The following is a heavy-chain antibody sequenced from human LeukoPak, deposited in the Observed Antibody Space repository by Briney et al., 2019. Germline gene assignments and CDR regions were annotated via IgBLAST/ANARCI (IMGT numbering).Heavy chain of an antibody. CDR2: INPNSGGT. D-gene: IGHD3-10*01. CDR3: ARAMVREVIIALLNY. V-gene: IGHV1-2*02. CDR1: GYTFTGYY. Sequence: ASVTVSCKASGYTFTGYYMHWVRQAPGQGLEWMGWINPNSGGTNYAQKFQGRVTRTRDTSISTAYMELSRLRSDETAVYYCARAMVREVIIALLNYWGQGTLVTVSS. J-gene: IGHJ4*02.